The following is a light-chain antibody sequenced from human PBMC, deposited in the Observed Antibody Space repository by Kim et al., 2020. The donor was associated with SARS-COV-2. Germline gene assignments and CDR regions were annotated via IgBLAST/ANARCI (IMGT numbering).Light chain of an antibody. CDR2: GAA. V-gene: IGKV3-15*01. Sequence: ARLSVAAGKRPTLSCSASQIVSSHLAWYKQKPGQTPRLLIYGAATRATCIPARFSGSGSGTEFTLTISSLQSEDFAVYYCQHPGTFGQGTKVDIK. CDR1: QIVSSH. CDR3: QHPGT. J-gene: IGKJ1*01.